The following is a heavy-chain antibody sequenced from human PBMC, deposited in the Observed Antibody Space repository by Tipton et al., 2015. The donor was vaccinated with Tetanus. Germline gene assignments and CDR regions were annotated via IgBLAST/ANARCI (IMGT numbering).Heavy chain of an antibody. Sequence: QLVQSGAEVKKPGESLKISCKGSGYSFTSYWIGWVRQMPGKGLEWMGIIYPGDSDTRYSPSSQGQVTISADKSISTAYLQWSSLKASDTAMYYCARPARYYDILTGSSDDAFDIWGQGTMVTVSS. CDR1: GYSFTSYW. CDR3: ARPARYYDILTGSSDDAFDI. CDR2: IYPGDSDT. D-gene: IGHD3-9*01. V-gene: IGHV5-51*01. J-gene: IGHJ3*02.